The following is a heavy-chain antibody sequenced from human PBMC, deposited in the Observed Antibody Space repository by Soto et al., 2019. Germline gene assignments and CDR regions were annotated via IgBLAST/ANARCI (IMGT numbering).Heavy chain of an antibody. CDR3: SGDFRDSCDGRSCIYFDF. CDR1: GYTFSSYG. D-gene: IGHD2-2*01. CDR2: LSANSGDT. J-gene: IGHJ4*02. V-gene: IGHV1-18*01. Sequence: QVQLVQSGAEVKEPGASVRVSCKASGYTFSSYGFSWVRQAPGQGLEWVAWLSANSGDTNSAQKFQGRVTLTTDTSTTTAYMDLRSLTSEYTDISYCSGDFRDSCDGRSCIYFDFWGQGTLVTVSS.